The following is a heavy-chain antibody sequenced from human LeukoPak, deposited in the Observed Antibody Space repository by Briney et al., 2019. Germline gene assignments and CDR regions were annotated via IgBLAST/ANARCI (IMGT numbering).Heavy chain of an antibody. D-gene: IGHD4-17*01. Sequence: ASVKVSCKASGYTFTSYDINWVRQATGQGLEWMGWMNPKSGNTGSAQKFQGRVTMTRDSSISTVYMELTSLRSEDTAVYYCARVYGDPDYWGQGTLVTVSS. J-gene: IGHJ4*02. CDR1: GYTFTSYD. CDR3: ARVYGDPDY. V-gene: IGHV1-8*01. CDR2: MNPKSGNT.